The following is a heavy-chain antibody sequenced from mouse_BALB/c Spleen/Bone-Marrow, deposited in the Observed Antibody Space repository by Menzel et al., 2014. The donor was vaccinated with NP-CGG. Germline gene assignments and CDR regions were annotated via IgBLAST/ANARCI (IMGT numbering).Heavy chain of an antibody. CDR3: ARALGDGYYYAMDY. V-gene: IGHV1-69*02. D-gene: IGHD2-3*01. J-gene: IGHJ4*01. CDR2: IDPSDSET. CDR1: GYTFTSYW. Sequence: QVQLQQPGAELVKPGAPVKLSCKASGYTFTSYWMNWVKQRPGRGLEWIGRIDPSDSETHYNQKFKDKATLTVDKSSSTAYIQLSGLTSEDSAVYYCARALGDGYYYAMDYWGQGTSVTVSS.